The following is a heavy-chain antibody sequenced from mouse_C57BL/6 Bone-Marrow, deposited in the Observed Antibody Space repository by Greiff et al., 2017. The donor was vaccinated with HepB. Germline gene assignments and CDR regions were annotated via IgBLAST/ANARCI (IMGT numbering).Heavy chain of an antibody. CDR1: GYTFTSYG. J-gene: IGHJ4*01. CDR3: AREVYYYGSFYYAMDY. V-gene: IGHV1-81*01. CDR2: IYPRSGNT. Sequence: VQLLESGAELARPGASVKLSCKASGYTFTSYGISWVKQRTGQGLEWIGEIYPRSGNTYYNEKFKGKATLTADKSSSTAYMELRSLTSEDSAVYFCAREVYYYGSFYYAMDYWGQGTSVTVSS. D-gene: IGHD1-1*01.